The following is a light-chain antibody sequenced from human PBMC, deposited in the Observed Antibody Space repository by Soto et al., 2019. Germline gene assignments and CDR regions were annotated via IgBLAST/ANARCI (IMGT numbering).Light chain of an antibody. V-gene: IGLV1-44*01. CDR2: TND. J-gene: IGLJ2*01. CDR1: STNVGVNP. Sequence: QSVLTQPPSTSGTPGQRVTISCSGSSTNVGVNPVNWYQQFPGTAPRLLIYTNDQRPSGVPGRFSGSMSGTTASLDISGLQSDDEADYDCAAWDDSLYSLVFGGGTKVTVL. CDR3: AAWDDSLYSLV.